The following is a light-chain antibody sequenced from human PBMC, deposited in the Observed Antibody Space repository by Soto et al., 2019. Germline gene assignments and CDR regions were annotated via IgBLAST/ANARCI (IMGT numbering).Light chain of an antibody. J-gene: IGKJ5*01. CDR3: QQRNVWPPVT. CDR2: SAS. V-gene: IGKV3-11*01. Sequence: EIVLTQSPGTPSLSPWERGTLSCRASQNLGTLYLAWFQQKSGQAPRLLIYSASRRATGIPARFSGSGSGTDFTLTISSLDPEDSAVYYCQQRNVWPPVTFGQGTRLEI. CDR1: QNLGTLY.